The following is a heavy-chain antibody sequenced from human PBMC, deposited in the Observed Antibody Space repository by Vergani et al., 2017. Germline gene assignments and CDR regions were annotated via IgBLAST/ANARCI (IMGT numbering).Heavy chain of an antibody. CDR1: GGSFSGYY. J-gene: IGHJ6*03. V-gene: IGHV4-34*01. CDR3: AGEPIFGVVTRHMDG. CDR2: INHSGSP. Sequence: QVQLQQWGAGLLKPSETLSLTCAVYGGSFSGYYWSWIRQRPGKGLEWVGEINHSGSPNYNPSLKSRVTISVDTSKNQFSLKLSPVPAADTAVYYCAGEPIFGVVTRHMDGGGKGTTVTVPS. D-gene: IGHD3-3*01.